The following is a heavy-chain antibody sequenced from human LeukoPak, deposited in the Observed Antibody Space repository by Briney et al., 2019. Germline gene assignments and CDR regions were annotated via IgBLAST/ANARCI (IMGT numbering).Heavy chain of an antibody. D-gene: IGHD3-3*01. Sequence: GRSLRLSCAASGFTFDDYAMHWVRQAPGKGLEWVSGISWNSGSIGYADSVKGRFTISRDNAKNSLYLQMNSLRAEDTALYYCAKDNDFWRGYIDYWGQGTLVTVSS. V-gene: IGHV3-9*01. CDR1: GFTFDDYA. CDR2: ISWNSGSI. J-gene: IGHJ4*02. CDR3: AKDNDFWRGYIDY.